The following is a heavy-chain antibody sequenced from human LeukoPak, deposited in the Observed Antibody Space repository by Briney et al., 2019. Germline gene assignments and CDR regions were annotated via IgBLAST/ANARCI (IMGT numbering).Heavy chain of an antibody. CDR2: IYSSGST. Sequence: TPSETLSLTCTVSGGSISSGSYYWGWIRQPPGKTLEWIGSIYSSGSTYYNPSLKSRVIIIIDTPKNHFSLTLSSVTAADTAVYYCARGICTNGVCHFDYWGQGTLVTVSS. CDR1: GGSISSGSYY. CDR3: ARGICTNGVCHFDY. V-gene: IGHV4-39*07. D-gene: IGHD2-8*01. J-gene: IGHJ4*02.